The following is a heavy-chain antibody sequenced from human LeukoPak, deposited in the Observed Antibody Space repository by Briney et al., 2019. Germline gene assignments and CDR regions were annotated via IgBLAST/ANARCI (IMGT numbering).Heavy chain of an antibody. V-gene: IGHV4-4*07. Sequence: PSETLSLTRTVSGGSISSYYWSWIRQPAGKGLEWIGRIYSTGSTNYNPSLKSRVTMSVDTSKNRFSLRLRSVTAADTAVYYCARQIASAGTAGFDFWGQGALVTVSS. CDR3: ARQIASAGTAGFDF. D-gene: IGHD6-13*01. J-gene: IGHJ4*02. CDR2: IYSTGST. CDR1: GGSISSYY.